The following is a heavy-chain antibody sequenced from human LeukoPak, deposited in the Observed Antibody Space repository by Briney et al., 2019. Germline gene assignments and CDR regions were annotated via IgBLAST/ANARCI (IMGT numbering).Heavy chain of an antibody. J-gene: IGHJ5*02. Sequence: SETLSLTCTVSGGSISSRSYYWGWIRQPPGKGLEWIGSIYHSGSTYYNPSLKSRVTISVDTSKNQFSLKLSSVTAADTAVYYCARGHQRFDPWGQGTLVTVSS. CDR3: ARGHQRFDP. D-gene: IGHD2-2*01. CDR1: GGSISSRSYY. V-gene: IGHV4-39*07. CDR2: IYHSGST.